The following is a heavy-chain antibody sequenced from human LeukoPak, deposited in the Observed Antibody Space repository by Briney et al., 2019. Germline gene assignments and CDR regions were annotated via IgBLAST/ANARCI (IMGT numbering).Heavy chain of an antibody. J-gene: IGHJ4*02. CDR3: AKDASGSYSGFDY. CDR1: GFTFDDYA. Sequence: GRSLRLSCAASGFTFDDYAMHRVRQAPGKGLEWVSGTSWNSGSIGYADSVKGRFTISRDNAKNSPYLQMNSLRAEDTALYYCAKDASGSYSGFDYWGQGTLVTVSS. CDR2: TSWNSGSI. V-gene: IGHV3-9*01. D-gene: IGHD1-26*01.